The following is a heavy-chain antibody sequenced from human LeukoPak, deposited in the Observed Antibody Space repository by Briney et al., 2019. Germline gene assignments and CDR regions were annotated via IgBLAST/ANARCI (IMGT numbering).Heavy chain of an antibody. D-gene: IGHD2-2*02. Sequence: SETLSLTCIVSGGFIISGDYYWSWIRQPPGKGLEWIGYIYHNEDTYYNPSLKSRVSISVDTSKNQFSLKLSSVTAADTAVYYCARAGVVPAAINRAFDIWGQGSVVTVSS. CDR3: ARAGVVPAAINRAFDI. J-gene: IGHJ3*02. CDR2: IYHNEDT. CDR1: GGFIISGDYY. V-gene: IGHV4-30-4*08.